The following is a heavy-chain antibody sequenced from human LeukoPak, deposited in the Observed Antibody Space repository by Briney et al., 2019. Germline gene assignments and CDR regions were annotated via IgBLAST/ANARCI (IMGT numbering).Heavy chain of an antibody. Sequence: GASVKVSCKASGGTFSSYAITWVRQAPGQGLAWMGRIIPIFGTANYAQKFQGRVTITTDESTSTAYMELSTLRSDDTAVYYCARERPPGDSSNWFLEGYFDIWGQGTLVTVSS. CDR1: GGTFSSYA. D-gene: IGHD6-13*01. V-gene: IGHV1-69*05. CDR3: ARERPPGDSSNWFLEGYFDI. J-gene: IGHJ4*02. CDR2: IIPIFGTA.